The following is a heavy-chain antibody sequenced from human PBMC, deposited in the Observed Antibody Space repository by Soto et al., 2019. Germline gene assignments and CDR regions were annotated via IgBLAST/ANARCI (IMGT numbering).Heavy chain of an antibody. CDR2: INHSGST. CDR1: GGSFSGYY. V-gene: IGHV4-34*01. D-gene: IGHD4-17*01. CDR3: ARAGHDYGDYSFDY. Sequence: QVQLQQWGAGLLKPSETLSLTCAVYGGSFSGYYWSWIRQPPGKGLEWIGEINHSGSTNYNPSLKSRVTISVDTSKNQFSLKLSSVTAADTAVCYCARAGHDYGDYSFDYWGQGTLVTVSS. J-gene: IGHJ4*02.